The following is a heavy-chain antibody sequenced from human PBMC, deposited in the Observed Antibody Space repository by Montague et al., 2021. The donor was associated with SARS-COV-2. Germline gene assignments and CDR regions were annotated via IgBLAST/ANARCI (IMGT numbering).Heavy chain of an antibody. V-gene: IGHV4-34*01. Sequence: SETLSLTRALSRGSFSNYYWTWIRQSAGKGLEWIGEINQGGAPNXTPSRKSRVTISLDTSKKQISLKLNSVTVADTAVFFYARGRPVQGSFRHFDSISSGALDIWAQGSLVIVSS. CDR1: RGSFSNYY. CDR2: INQGGAP. J-gene: IGHJ3*02. CDR3: ARGRPVQGSFRHFDSISSGALDI. D-gene: IGHD3-9*01.